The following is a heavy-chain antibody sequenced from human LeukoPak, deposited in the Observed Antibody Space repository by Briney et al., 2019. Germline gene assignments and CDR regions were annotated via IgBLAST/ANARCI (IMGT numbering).Heavy chain of an antibody. J-gene: IGHJ4*02. CDR3: ARVPRLRSGPPAAIPAFFDY. V-gene: IGHV4-39*07. CDR2: IYYSGST. CDR1: GGSISSSSYY. Sequence: SETLSLTCTVSGGSISSSSYYWGWIRQPPGKGLEWIGSIYYSGSTYYNPSLKSRVTISVDTSKNQFSLKLSSVTAADTAVYYCARVPRLRSGPPAAIPAFFDYWGQGTLVTVSS. D-gene: IGHD4-17*01.